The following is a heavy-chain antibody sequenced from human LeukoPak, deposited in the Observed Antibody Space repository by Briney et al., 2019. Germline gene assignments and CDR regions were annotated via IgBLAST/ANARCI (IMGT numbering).Heavy chain of an antibody. CDR3: ARSDGRTDAFDI. V-gene: IGHV1-46*01. CDR2: INPSGGST. CDR1: GYTFTSHY. D-gene: IGHD1-26*01. J-gene: IGHJ3*02. Sequence: ASVKVSCKASGYTFTSHYMHWVRQAPGQGLEWMGIINPSGGSTSYAQKFQGRVTMTRDTSTSTVYMELSSLRSEDTAVYYCARSDGRTDAFDIWGQGTMVTASS.